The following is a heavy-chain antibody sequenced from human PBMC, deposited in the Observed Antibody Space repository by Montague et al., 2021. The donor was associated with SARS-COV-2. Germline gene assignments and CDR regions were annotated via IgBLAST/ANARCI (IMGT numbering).Heavy chain of an antibody. CDR1: GGSISSGGYY. V-gene: IGHV4-31*03. Sequence: TLSLTCTVSGGSISSGGYYWSWIRQHPGKGLEWIGYIYYSGSTYYNPSLKSRVTISVDTSKNQFSLKLSSVTAADTAVYYCAREPESTITIFGVVSRYGMDVGGQGTTVTVSS. CDR3: AREPESTITIFGVVSRYGMDV. CDR2: IYYSGST. J-gene: IGHJ6*02. D-gene: IGHD3-3*01.